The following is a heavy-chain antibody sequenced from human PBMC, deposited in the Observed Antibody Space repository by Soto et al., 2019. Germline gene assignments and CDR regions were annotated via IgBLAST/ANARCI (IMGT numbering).Heavy chain of an antibody. D-gene: IGHD2-2*01. CDR1: GFTFSSYW. CDR2: IKKDGSET. Sequence: EALLVESGGDMVQPGGSLRLSCATSGFTFSSYWMTWVRQAPGKGLEWVANIKKDGSETYYVDSVKGRFTISRDNAKKSLYLQMNSLGAEDTAVYYCVCGIPPAQGRGDRKWGQGTLVTVSS. J-gene: IGHJ4*02. V-gene: IGHV3-7*01. CDR3: VCGIPPAQGRGDRK.